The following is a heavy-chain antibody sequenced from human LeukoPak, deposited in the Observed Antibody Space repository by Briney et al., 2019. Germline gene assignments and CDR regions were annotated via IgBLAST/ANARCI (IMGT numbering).Heavy chain of an antibody. CDR2: IYSGGST. D-gene: IGHD5-24*01. Sequence: PGGSLRLSCAASGFTFSGYAMSWVRQAPGKGLEWVSVIYSGGSTYYAASVKGRFTISRDNSKNTVYLQMNSLRAEDTAVYYCARESSGWLQLFDYWGQGTLVTVSS. CDR3: ARESSGWLQLFDY. V-gene: IGHV3-66*01. CDR1: GFTFSGYA. J-gene: IGHJ4*02.